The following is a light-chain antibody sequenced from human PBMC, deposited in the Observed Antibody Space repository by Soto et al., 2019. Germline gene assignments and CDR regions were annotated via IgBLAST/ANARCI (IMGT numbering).Light chain of an antibody. V-gene: IGLV2-23*01. CDR1: SSDVGSYNL. Sequence: QSVLTQPASVSGSPGQSITIPCTGTSSDVGSYNLVSWYQQHPGKAPKLIIYEGSKRPSGVSNRFSGSKSGNTASLTISGLQAEDEADYYCCSFAGTGTYVFATGTMVTVL. CDR3: CSFAGTGTYV. J-gene: IGLJ1*01. CDR2: EGS.